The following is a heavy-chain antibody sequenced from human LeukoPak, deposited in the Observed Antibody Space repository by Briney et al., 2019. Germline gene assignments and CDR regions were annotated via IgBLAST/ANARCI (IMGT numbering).Heavy chain of an antibody. Sequence: GGSLRLSCAASGFTISSYWMSWVRQAPGKGLEWVANIKQDGSEKYYVDSVKGRFTISRDNAKNSLYLQMNSLRAEDTAVYYCAREDIVVVPAAPVRDAFDIWGQGTMVTVSS. CDR3: AREDIVVVPAAPVRDAFDI. CDR1: GFTISSYW. V-gene: IGHV3-7*01. D-gene: IGHD2-2*01. CDR2: IKQDGSEK. J-gene: IGHJ3*02.